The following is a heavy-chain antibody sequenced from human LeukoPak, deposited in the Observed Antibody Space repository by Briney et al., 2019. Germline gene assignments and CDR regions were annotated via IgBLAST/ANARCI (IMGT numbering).Heavy chain of an antibody. D-gene: IGHD3-22*01. J-gene: IGHJ4*02. CDR3: AYLDSSGYYYGRLRY. CDR2: ISAGGDST. CDR1: GFTFSDHA. Sequence: PGGSLRLSCAASGFTFSDHAMSWVRQTPGKGLESVSSISAGGDSTHYVDSVKGRFTISRDNSKSTLYLQMNSLRAEDTAVYFCAYLDSSGYYYGRLRYWGQGTPVTVSS. V-gene: IGHV3-23*01.